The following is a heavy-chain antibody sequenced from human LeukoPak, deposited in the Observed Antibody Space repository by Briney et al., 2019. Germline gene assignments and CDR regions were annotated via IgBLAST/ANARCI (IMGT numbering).Heavy chain of an antibody. V-gene: IGHV3-30*12. CDR1: GFTFTTYG. Sequence: GGSLSLSCAASGFTFTTYGMHWVRQAPGKGLEWVAFIQNDEIDKFYADSVKGRFTISRDNAKNSLFLQMNSLRAEDTAVYYCARRVPNEVITDYFDYWGPGTLVTVSS. CDR2: IQNDEIDK. J-gene: IGHJ4*02. D-gene: IGHD3-16*01. CDR3: ARRVPNEVITDYFDY.